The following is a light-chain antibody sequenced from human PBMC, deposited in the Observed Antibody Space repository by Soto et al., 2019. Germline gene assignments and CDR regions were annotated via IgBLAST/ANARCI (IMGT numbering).Light chain of an antibody. V-gene: IGLV2-14*01. CDR3: GSWTTYRPYV. CDR2: EVT. J-gene: IGLJ1*01. CDR1: ISDIGNYNA. Sequence: QSLLTQPASVSGSPGQSSTIACTGTISDIGNYNAVSWYQQHPGKAPKLIIYEVTNRPSGVSDRFSGSKSGNTASLTISGLQAEDEADYYCGSWTTYRPYVFATGTKVTVL.